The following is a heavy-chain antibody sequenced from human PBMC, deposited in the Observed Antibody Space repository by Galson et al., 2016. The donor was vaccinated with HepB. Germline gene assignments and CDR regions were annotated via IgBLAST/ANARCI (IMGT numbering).Heavy chain of an antibody. CDR2: IYPGDSDT. CDR3: ARSATLHYFGASYDAFDM. Sequence: QSGAEVKKPGESLRISCKGSGYSFSNHWIGWVSQMPGKGLEWMGIIYPGDSDTRFSPSFQGQVTISADKSISTAFLQWSSLKASDTACYYCARSATLHYFGASYDAFDMWGQCTKVTVS. D-gene: IGHD3-10*01. CDR1: GYSFSNHW. J-gene: IGHJ3*02. V-gene: IGHV5-51*01.